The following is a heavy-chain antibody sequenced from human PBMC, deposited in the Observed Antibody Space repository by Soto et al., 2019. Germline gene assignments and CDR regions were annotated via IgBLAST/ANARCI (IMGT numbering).Heavy chain of an antibody. V-gene: IGHV4-31*09. Sequence: PSETLSLTCTVSGGSISSGGYYWSWIRQHPGKGLEWIGYIYYSGSTYYNPSLKSRVTISLDTSKSHFSLNLSSVTAADTTMSYYFDCWGQGALVTVSS. CDR2: IYYSGST. CDR3: FDC. J-gene: IGHJ4*02. CDR1: GGSISSGGYY.